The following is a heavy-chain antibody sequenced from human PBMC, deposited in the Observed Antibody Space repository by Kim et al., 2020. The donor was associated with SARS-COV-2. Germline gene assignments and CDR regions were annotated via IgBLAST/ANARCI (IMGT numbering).Heavy chain of an antibody. CDR1: GYNFAAYW. J-gene: IGHJ4*02. Sequence: GESLKISCTGSGYNFAAYWIAWVRQMPGKGLEWMGIIHPGDSDTTYSPSFQGQVTISADKSISTAYLQWSSLKASDSAMYYCGRRAGSGWYIEYWGQGILVTVSS. V-gene: IGHV5-51*01. CDR3: GRRAGSGWYIEY. CDR2: IHPGDSDT. D-gene: IGHD6-19*01.